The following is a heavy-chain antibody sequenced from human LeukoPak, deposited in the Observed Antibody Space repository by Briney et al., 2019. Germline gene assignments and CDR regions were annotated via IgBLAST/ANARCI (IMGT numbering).Heavy chain of an antibody. J-gene: IGHJ4*02. D-gene: IGHD2-2*01. CDR1: GFTFSSYW. V-gene: IGHV3-74*01. Sequence: GGSLRLSCAASGFTFSSYWMHWVRQVPGKGLVWVSRINTDGSSTIYADSVEGTLPTSRDNAKNTMYLRMNSLSGEDTAVYYCARASGYCSGTSCYGVLGFDYWGKGTLVTVSS. CDR3: ARASGYCSGTSCYGVLGFDY. CDR2: INTDGSST.